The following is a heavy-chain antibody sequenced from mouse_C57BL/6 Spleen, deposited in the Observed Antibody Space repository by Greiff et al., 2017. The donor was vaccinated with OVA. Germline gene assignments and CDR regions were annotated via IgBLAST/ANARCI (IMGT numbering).Heavy chain of an antibody. J-gene: IGHJ2*01. Sequence: VQLQQSGPELVKPGASVKISCKASGYTFTDYYMNWVKQSHGKSLEWIGDINPNNSGTSYNQKFKGKATLTVDKSSSTAYMELRSLTSEDSAVYYCARDHFSPGYWGQGTTLTVSS. CDR1: GYTFTDYY. D-gene: IGHD1-2*01. CDR3: ARDHFSPGY. V-gene: IGHV1-26*01. CDR2: INPNNSGT.